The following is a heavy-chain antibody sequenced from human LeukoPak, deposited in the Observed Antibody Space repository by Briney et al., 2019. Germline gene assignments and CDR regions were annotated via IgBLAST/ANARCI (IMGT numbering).Heavy chain of an antibody. J-gene: IGHJ4*02. V-gene: IGHV3-74*01. Sequence: GGSLRLSCEASGFSVSNNYMTWVRQAPGKGLVWVSRIHSDGIGTSYADSVRGRFTISRDNAKNTLYLQMNSLRVEDTAVYYCARDQGSFDYWGQGTLVTVSS. CDR1: GFSVSNNY. CDR2: IHSDGIGT. CDR3: ARDQGSFDY.